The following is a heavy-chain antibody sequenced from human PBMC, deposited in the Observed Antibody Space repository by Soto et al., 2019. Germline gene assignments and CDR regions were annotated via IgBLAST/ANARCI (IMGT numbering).Heavy chain of an antibody. D-gene: IGHD3-10*01. CDR2: ISYDGSNK. Sequence: QVQLVESGGGVVQPGRSLRLSCAASGFTFSSYGMHWVRQAPGKGLEWVAVISYDGSNKYYADSVKGRFTISRDNSKNTLYLQMNSLRAEDTAVYYCAKGTPGTDAFDIWGQGTMVTVSS. J-gene: IGHJ3*02. CDR3: AKGTPGTDAFDI. CDR1: GFTFSSYG. V-gene: IGHV3-30*18.